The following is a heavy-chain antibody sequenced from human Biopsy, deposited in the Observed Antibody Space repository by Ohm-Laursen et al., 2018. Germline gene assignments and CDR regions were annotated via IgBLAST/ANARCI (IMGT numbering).Heavy chain of an antibody. CDR2: IYPNSGDT. V-gene: IGHV1-2*02. CDR1: GDAFLGYY. Sequence: SVKASCKASGDAFLGYYLHWVRQAPGQGLEWMGSIYPNSGDTDFAQKFQGRVSMTRDTSVSTAYLELSSLRSDDTAIYYCARDLLEWSLPSWGQGTLVTVPS. D-gene: IGHD3-3*01. CDR3: ARDLLEWSLPS. J-gene: IGHJ4*02.